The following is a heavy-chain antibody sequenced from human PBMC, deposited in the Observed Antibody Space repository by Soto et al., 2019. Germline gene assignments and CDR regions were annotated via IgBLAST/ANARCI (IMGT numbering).Heavy chain of an antibody. CDR3: ARDRSYTTDY. D-gene: IGHD1-26*01. V-gene: IGHV3-21*01. CDR1: GFTFSSYS. J-gene: IGHJ4*02. Sequence: GGSLRLSCAASGFTFSSYSMNWVRQAPGKGLEWVSSISSSSSYIYYADSVKGRFTISRDNAKDTVYLQITSLTAEDTAVYYCARDRSYTTDYWGQGTLVTVSS. CDR2: ISSSSSYI.